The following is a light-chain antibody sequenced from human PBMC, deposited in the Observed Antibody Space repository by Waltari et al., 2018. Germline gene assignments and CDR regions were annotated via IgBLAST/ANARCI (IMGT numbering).Light chain of an antibody. CDR1: QSVLQMSSNRNY. CDR2: WAS. V-gene: IGKV4-1*01. CDR3: QQYYTAPPPT. J-gene: IGKJ4*01. Sequence: DIVMTQSPDSLAVSLGERASINCKSSQSVLQMSSNRNYLAWYQQKPGQPPKLLIYWASSRESGVPDRFSGSGSGTDFTLTIDSLHAEDVAVYYCQQYYTAPPPTFGGGTKVEIK.